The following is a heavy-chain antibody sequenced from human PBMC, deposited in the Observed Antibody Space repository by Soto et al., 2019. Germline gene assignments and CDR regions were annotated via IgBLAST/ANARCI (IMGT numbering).Heavy chain of an antibody. J-gene: IGHJ4*02. D-gene: IGHD2-15*01. CDR3: AKDSCSGGSCYSYSFFDY. CDR2: ISGSGGST. CDR1: GFTFSSYA. Sequence: GGSLRLSCAASGFTFSSYAMSWVRQAPGKGLEWVSAISGSGGSTYYADSVKGRFTISRDNSKNTLYLQMNSLRAEDTAVYYCAKDSCSGGSCYSYSFFDYWGQGTLVTVSS. V-gene: IGHV3-23*01.